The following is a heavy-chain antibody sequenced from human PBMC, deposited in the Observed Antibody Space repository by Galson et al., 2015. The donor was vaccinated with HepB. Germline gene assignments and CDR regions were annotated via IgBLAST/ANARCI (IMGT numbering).Heavy chain of an antibody. V-gene: IGHV3-74*01. D-gene: IGHD2/OR15-2a*01. Sequence: SLRLSCAASGFTFSSYWMHWVRHAPGKGLVWVSRINSDGSSTSYADSVKGRFTISRDNSKNTLNLQMNSLRADDTAIYYCAKDRPLTVTEYFTYDVFGTWGQGTTVIVSS. CDR3: AKDRPLTVTEYFTYDVFGT. CDR1: GFTFSSYW. J-gene: IGHJ3*02. CDR2: INSDGSST.